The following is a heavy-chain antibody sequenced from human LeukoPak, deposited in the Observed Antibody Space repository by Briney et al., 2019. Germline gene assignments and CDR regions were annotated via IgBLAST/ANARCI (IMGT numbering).Heavy chain of an antibody. CDR3: ASVPHITMVRGVTNRYYYYYGMDV. CDR2: IYYSGST. CDR1: GGSISSYY. Sequence: KPSETLSLTCTVSGGSISSYYWSWIRQPPGKGLEWLGYIYYSGSTNYNPSLKSRVTISVDTSKNQFSLKLSSVTAAGTAVYYCASVPHITMVRGVTNRYYYYYGMDVWGQGTTVTVSS. D-gene: IGHD3-10*01. V-gene: IGHV4-59*08. J-gene: IGHJ6*02.